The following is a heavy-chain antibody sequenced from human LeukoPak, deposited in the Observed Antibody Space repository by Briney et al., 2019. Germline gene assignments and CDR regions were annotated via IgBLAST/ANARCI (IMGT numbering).Heavy chain of an antibody. CDR1: GGSFSGYY. CDR3: ASSRARAFDI. V-gene: IGHV4-34*01. J-gene: IGHJ3*02. Sequence: SETLSLTCAVYGGSFSGYYWSWIRQPPGKGLEWIGEINHSGSTNYNPSLKSRVTISVDTSKNQFSLKLSSVTAADTAVYYCASSRARAFDIWGQGTMVTVSS. CDR2: INHSGST. D-gene: IGHD2-2*01.